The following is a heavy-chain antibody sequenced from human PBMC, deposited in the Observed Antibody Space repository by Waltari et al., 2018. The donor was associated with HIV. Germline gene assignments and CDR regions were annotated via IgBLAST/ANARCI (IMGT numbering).Heavy chain of an antibody. Sequence: QVQLQESGPGLVKPSQTLSLTCTVYPGSFTSVSFYWSWIRQHPGKGLEWIGYIYNSGRTYYNPSLKSRVTISLVTSKNQFSLNLSSVTAADTALYYCARGGGIPPVWGQGTLVTVSS. D-gene: IGHD3-16*01. J-gene: IGHJ4*02. CDR2: IYNSGRT. CDR1: PGSFTSVSFY. V-gene: IGHV4-31*03. CDR3: ARGGGIPPV.